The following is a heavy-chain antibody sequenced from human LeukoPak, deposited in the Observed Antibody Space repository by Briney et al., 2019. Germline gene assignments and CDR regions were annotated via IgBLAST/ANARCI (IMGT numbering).Heavy chain of an antibody. CDR1: GFTFSNYA. V-gene: IGHV3-23*01. CDR2: ISGGGGST. CDR3: AKGGYDILTGYYSYYYYGMDV. Sequence: PGESLRLSCAAPGFTFSNYAMSWVRQAPGKGLEWVSTISGGGGSTYYADSVKGRFAISRDNSKNTLYLQMNSLRAEDTAVYYCAKGGYDILTGYYSYYYYGMDVWGQGTTVTVSS. J-gene: IGHJ6*02. D-gene: IGHD3-9*01.